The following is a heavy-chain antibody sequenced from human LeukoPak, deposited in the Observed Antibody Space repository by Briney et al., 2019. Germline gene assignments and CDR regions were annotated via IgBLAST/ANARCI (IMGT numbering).Heavy chain of an antibody. CDR1: GYTFSDYY. CDR3: ARVGYCSSTSCYTRGFTFDI. Sequence: ASVKVSCKASGYTFSDYYIHWVRQAPGAGLEWMGWINPKSGATYYEQKFQGRVTMTRDTSIGTAYMELSRLRSDDTAVYYCARVGYCSSTSCYTRGFTFDIWGQGTLVTISS. V-gene: IGHV1-2*02. J-gene: IGHJ3*02. D-gene: IGHD2-2*02. CDR2: INPKSGAT.